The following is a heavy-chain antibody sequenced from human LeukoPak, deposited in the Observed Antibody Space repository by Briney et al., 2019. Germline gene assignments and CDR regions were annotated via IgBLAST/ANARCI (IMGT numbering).Heavy chain of an antibody. V-gene: IGHV4-59*12. D-gene: IGHD6-19*01. J-gene: IGHJ4*02. Sequence: SETLSLTCTVSGGSISSYYWSWIRQPPGKGLEWIGYIYYSGSTNYNPSLKSRVTISVDTSKNQFSLKLSSVTAADTAVYYCTRGRPDSSGWYENDYWGQGTLVTVSS. CDR2: IYYSGST. CDR3: TRGRPDSSGWYENDY. CDR1: GGSISSYY.